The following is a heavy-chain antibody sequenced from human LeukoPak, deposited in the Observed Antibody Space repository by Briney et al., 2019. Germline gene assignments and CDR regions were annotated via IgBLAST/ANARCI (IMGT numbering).Heavy chain of an antibody. CDR3: ARVYGSSWNNDYFDY. J-gene: IGHJ4*02. Sequence: GGSLRLSCAASGFTFSSYWMHWVRQAPGKGLVWVSRIKSDGSTNYADSVKGRFTISRDNAKNLLSLQMNSLRAEDTAVYYCARVYGSSWNNDYFDYWGQGTLVTVSS. CDR2: IKSDGST. V-gene: IGHV3-74*01. CDR1: GFTFSSYW. D-gene: IGHD6-13*01.